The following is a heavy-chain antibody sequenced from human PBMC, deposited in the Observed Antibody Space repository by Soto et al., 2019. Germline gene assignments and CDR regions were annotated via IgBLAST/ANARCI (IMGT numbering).Heavy chain of an antibody. CDR1: GYTFTSYA. J-gene: IGHJ5*02. V-gene: IGHV1-3*01. Sequence: ASVNVSCKASGYTFTSYAMHCVRQPPGQRLEWMGWINAGNGNTKFSQKFQGRVTLTRDTSATTAYMELSSLRSEDTAVYYCAREMGNWNDGWFDPWGQGTLVTVSS. CDR3: AREMGNWNDGWFDP. CDR2: INAGNGNT. D-gene: IGHD1-1*01.